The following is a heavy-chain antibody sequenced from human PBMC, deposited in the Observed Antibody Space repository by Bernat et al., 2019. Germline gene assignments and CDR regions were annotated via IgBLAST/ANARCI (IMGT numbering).Heavy chain of an antibody. CDR2: IIPIFGTA. Sequence: QVQLVQSGAEVKKPGSSVKVSCKASGGTFSSYAISWVRQAPGQGLEWTGGIIPIFGTANYAQKFQGRVTITGYESTSTAYMELSSLRSEDTAVYYCARDRDSSGWYGWFEPWGQGTLVTVSS. CDR1: GGTFSSYA. D-gene: IGHD6-13*01. J-gene: IGHJ5*02. V-gene: IGHV1-69*01. CDR3: ARDRDSSGWYGWFEP.